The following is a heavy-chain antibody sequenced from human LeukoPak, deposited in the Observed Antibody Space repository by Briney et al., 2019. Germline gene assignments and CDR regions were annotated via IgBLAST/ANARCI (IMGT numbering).Heavy chain of an antibody. CDR3: ARMAAMLRGPMRFFFMEF. D-gene: IGHD3-10*01. CDR2: IKPDGSEK. J-gene: IGHJ6*04. CDR1: GFSLSIYW. V-gene: IGHV3-7*01. Sequence: GGSLRLSCATSGFSLSIYWMTWVRQAPGKGLEWVASIKPDGSEKYYVDSVKGRFTIARDNAKNSVSLHMHSLRVEDTAVFYCARMAAMLRGPMRFFFMEFWGKGTTVTISS.